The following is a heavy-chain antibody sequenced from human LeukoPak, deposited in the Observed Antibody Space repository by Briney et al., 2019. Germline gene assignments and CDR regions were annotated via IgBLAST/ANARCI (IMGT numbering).Heavy chain of an antibody. V-gene: IGHV4-39*07. Sequence: SETLSLTCTVSGGSISSSSYYWGWIRQPPGKGLEWIGSIYYRGNTYYNPSLKSRVTISVDTSKNQFSLKLGSVTAADTALYYCARDKAAADRSLDYWGQGTLVTISS. CDR2: IYYRGNT. J-gene: IGHJ4*02. D-gene: IGHD6-13*01. CDR3: ARDKAAADRSLDY. CDR1: GGSISSSSYY.